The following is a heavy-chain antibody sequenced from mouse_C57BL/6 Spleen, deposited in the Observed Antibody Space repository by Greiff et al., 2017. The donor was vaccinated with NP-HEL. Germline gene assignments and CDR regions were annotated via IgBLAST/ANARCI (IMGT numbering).Heavy chain of an antibody. CDR2: INPSNGGT. J-gene: IGHJ4*01. CDR3: ARSFGYPYAMDY. D-gene: IGHD2-2*01. CDR1: GYTFTSYW. Sequence: VQLQQPGTELVKPGASVKLSCKASGYTFTSYWMHWVKQRPGRGLEWIGNINPSNGGTNYNEKFKSKATLTVDKSSSTAYMQLSSLTSEDSAVCYCARSFGYPYAMDYWGQGTSVTVSS. V-gene: IGHV1-53*01.